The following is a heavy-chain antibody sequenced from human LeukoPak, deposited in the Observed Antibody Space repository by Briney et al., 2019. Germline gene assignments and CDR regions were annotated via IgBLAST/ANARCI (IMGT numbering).Heavy chain of an antibody. J-gene: IGHJ4*02. D-gene: IGHD3/OR15-3a*01. CDR2: IHQDGIEK. CDR3: ARGDDFSGDY. CDR1: GFTFSNYW. Sequence: GGSLRLSCAASGFTFSNYWMSWVRQAPGKGLEWVANIHQDGIEKYHVDSVKGRFTIPRDNAKNVLHLRMDSLRVEDTAVYYCARGDDFSGDYWGQGTLVTVSS. V-gene: IGHV3-7*04.